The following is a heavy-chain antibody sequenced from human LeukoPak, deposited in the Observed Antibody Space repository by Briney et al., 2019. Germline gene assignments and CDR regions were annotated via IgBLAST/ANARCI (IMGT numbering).Heavy chain of an antibody. V-gene: IGHV1-8*01. CDR3: TREGLDY. Sequence: GASVKVSCKASGYTFTNYDINWVRQATGQGLEWMGYKNPNGGSSAYAQKFQGRVTITTDASISTAYMEVSGLRSEDTALYYCTREGLDYWGQGTLVTVSS. CDR1: GYTFTNYD. CDR2: KNPNGGSS. J-gene: IGHJ4*02.